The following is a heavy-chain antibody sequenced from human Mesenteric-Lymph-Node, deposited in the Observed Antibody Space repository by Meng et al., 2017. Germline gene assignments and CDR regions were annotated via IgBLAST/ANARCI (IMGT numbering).Heavy chain of an antibody. CDR3: ARGLMHYGGKFPLSWFDP. D-gene: IGHD4-23*01. J-gene: IGHJ5*02. V-gene: IGHV4-34*01. CDR1: GRSCSGYD. Sequence: QVHLSTCAGGLFTHPRHLSTTWSVCGRSCSGYDWSWIRRPPGKVLEWIGEINHSGSNNYNPSLKSRVTISVDTSKNQFSLKLSSVPAADTAVYYCARGLMHYGGKFPLSWFDPWGQGTLVTVSS. CDR2: INHSGSN.